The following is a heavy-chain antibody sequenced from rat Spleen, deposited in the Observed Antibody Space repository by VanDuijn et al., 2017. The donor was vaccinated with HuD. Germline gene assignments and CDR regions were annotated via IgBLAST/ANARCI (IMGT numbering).Heavy chain of an antibody. V-gene: IGHV5-22*01. CDR2: IDYEGSST. CDR1: GFTFSDYY. J-gene: IGHJ3*01. D-gene: IGHD4-1*01. CDR3: TTYGGLRNWFAF. Sequence: EVQLVESGGGLVQPGRSLKLSCAASGFTFSDYYMAWVRQAPKKGLEWVASIDYEGSSTYYGDSVKGRFTISRDTAKNTLYLQMDSLRSEDTATYYCTTYGGLRNWFAFWGQGTLVTVSS.